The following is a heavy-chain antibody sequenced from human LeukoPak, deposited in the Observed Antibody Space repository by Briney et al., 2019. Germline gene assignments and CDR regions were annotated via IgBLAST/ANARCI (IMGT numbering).Heavy chain of an antibody. CDR1: GFTVSSNY. J-gene: IGHJ4*02. CDR2: IYSGGST. CDR3: ARDLLDY. Sequence: PGGSLRLSCAVSGFTVSSNYMSWVRQAPGKGVEGVSVIYSGGSTYYADSVKGRFTISRDNSKNTLYLQMNSLRAEDTAVYYCARDLLDYWGQGTLVSVSS. V-gene: IGHV3-66*01.